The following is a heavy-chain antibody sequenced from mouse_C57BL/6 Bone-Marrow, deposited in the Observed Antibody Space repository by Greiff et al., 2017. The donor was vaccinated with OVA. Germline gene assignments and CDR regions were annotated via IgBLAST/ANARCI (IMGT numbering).Heavy chain of an antibody. CDR1: GYSITSGYY. Sequence: VQLKESGPGLVKPSQSLSLTCSVTGYSITSGYYWNWIRQFPGNKLEWMGYISYDGSNNYNPSLKNRISITRDTSKNQFFLKLNSVTTEDTATYYCAREEFYYYGSSWYFDVWGTGTTVTVSS. CDR2: ISYDGSN. V-gene: IGHV3-6*01. D-gene: IGHD1-1*01. J-gene: IGHJ1*03. CDR3: AREEFYYYGSSWYFDV.